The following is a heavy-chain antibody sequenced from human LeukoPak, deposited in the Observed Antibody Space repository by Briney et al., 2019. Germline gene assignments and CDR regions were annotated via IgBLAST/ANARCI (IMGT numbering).Heavy chain of an antibody. Sequence: PGGSLRLSCAASGFTFSSYSMNWVRQAPGKGLEWVSYISSSSTIYYADSVKGRFTISRDNAKNSLYLQMNSLRAEDTAVYYCARDRVAVAGNWFDPWGQGTLVTVSS. CDR2: ISSSSTI. J-gene: IGHJ5*02. D-gene: IGHD6-19*01. V-gene: IGHV3-48*01. CDR1: GFTFSSYS. CDR3: ARDRVAVAGNWFDP.